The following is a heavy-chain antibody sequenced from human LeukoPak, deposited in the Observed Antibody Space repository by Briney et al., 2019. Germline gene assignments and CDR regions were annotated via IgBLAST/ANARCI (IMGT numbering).Heavy chain of an antibody. V-gene: IGHV3-33*01. CDR3: ASAAGPFDN. Sequence: GGSLRLSCVASGFIFSTYGMHWVRQAPGKGPEWVAVIWLDGSNKHYADSVKGRFTISRDNSKNTLYLEMNSLRAEDTAVYYCASAAGPFDNWGQGTLVTVSS. J-gene: IGHJ4*02. CDR1: GFIFSTYG. D-gene: IGHD6-13*01. CDR2: IWLDGSNK.